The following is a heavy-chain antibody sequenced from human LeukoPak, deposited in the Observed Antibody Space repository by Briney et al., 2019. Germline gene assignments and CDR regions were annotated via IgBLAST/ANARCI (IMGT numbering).Heavy chain of an antibody. CDR3: ARRVATTGIYAFDI. D-gene: IGHD1-1*01. V-gene: IGHV4-59*01. CDR2: VYYTGST. Sequence: SETLSLTCTVSGGSISNYYWSWIRQPPGKGLEWIGYVYYTGSTNYNPSLKSRVIISIDTSKMQFSLKLSSVTAADTAVYYCARRVATTGIYAFDIWGQGTMITVSS. J-gene: IGHJ3*02. CDR1: GGSISNYY.